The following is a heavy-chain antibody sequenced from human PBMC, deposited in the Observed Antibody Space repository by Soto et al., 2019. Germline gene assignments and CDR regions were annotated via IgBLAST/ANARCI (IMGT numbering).Heavy chain of an antibody. Sequence: QVQLVQSGAEVKNPGASVKVSCKTSGYTFTKYGVGWVRQAPGQGLEWMGWISGSRGNANYAEKVQGRITLTTDTSTSTAYIEVRSLRSDDTAVYYCAREMAGLGGEYDYWGQGTLVTVSS. CDR1: GYTFTKYG. CDR2: ISGSRGNA. D-gene: IGHD3-16*01. V-gene: IGHV1-18*01. CDR3: AREMAGLGGEYDY. J-gene: IGHJ4*02.